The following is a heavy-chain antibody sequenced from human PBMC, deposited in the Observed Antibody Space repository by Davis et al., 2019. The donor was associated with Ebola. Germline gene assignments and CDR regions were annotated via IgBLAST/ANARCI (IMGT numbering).Heavy chain of an antibody. V-gene: IGHV3-30*02. CDR3: AKDRVDKTMISVGADGMDV. CDR1: GFTFSRYG. CDR2: IRYDGRNT. D-gene: IGHD5-18*01. Sequence: GESLKISCAASGFTFSRYGIHWVRQVPGKGLEWVAFIRYDGRNTYYADSVKGRITISRDNSKNTLYLQMNSLRAEDTAVYYCAKDRVDKTMISVGADGMDVWGQGTTVTVSS. J-gene: IGHJ6*02.